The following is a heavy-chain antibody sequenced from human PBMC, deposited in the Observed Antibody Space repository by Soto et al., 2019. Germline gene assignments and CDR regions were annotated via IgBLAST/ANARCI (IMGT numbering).Heavy chain of an antibody. Sequence: ASVKVSCEVSGYTLTELSIHWVRQAPGQGLEWMGWISAYNGNTNYAQKLQGRVTMTTDTSTSTAYMELRSLRSDDTAVYYCARDFGWLPGISFDYWGQGTLVTVSS. V-gene: IGHV1-18*01. CDR3: ARDFGWLPGISFDY. D-gene: IGHD3-9*01. J-gene: IGHJ4*02. CDR1: GYTLTELS. CDR2: ISAYNGNT.